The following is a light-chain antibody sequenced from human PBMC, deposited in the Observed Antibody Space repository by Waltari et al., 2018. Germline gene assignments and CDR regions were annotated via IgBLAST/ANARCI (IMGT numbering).Light chain of an antibody. CDR1: SSDVGGYDY. Sequence: QSALTQPASVSGSPGQSITISCTGTSSDVGGYDYVSWYQQHPGKAPILIIYGVSSRPAGISIRFSGSKAGNTASLTSSGLQAEDEADYYCSSYAISVTHVFGTGTKVTVL. J-gene: IGLJ1*01. CDR3: SSYAISVTHV. CDR2: GVS. V-gene: IGLV2-14*03.